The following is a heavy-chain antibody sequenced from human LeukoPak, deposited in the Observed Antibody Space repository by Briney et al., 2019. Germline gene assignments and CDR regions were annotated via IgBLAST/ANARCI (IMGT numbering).Heavy chain of an antibody. CDR3: ARHLPYDSSAYYLAPFDY. Sequence: SETLSLTCTVSGASISSYWWGWVRQPPEKGLEWIGYMYYTGSTNYNPSLKSRVAMSVDTSKSQFYLKLSSVTAADTAVYYCARHLPYDSSAYYLAPFDYWGQGTLVTVSS. CDR2: MYYTGST. V-gene: IGHV4-59*08. CDR1: GASISSYW. J-gene: IGHJ4*02. D-gene: IGHD3-22*01.